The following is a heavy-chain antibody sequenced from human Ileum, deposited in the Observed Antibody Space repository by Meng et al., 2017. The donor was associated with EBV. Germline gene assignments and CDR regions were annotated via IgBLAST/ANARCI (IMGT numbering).Heavy chain of an antibody. V-gene: IGHV4-39*07. D-gene: IGHD6-13*01. Sequence: QRLLQESGPGLVKPSETLSLTCTVSGASISSTPYYWGWIRPPPGKGLEWIGNIFNSGSTSYSPSLKSRVTISVDTSKNQFSLKLSSVTAADTAVYYCARDYSSSWYSGGFFKYWGQGILVTVSS. CDR2: IFNSGST. CDR1: GASISSTPYY. CDR3: ARDYSSSWYSGGFFKY. J-gene: IGHJ1*01.